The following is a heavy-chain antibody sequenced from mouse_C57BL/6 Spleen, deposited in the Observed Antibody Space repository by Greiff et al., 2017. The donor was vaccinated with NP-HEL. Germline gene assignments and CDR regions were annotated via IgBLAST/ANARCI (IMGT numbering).Heavy chain of an antibody. V-gene: IGHV1-39*01. CDR1: GYSFTDYN. D-gene: IGHD2-1*01. CDR3: ARSTYGNYEAWFAY. J-gene: IGHJ3*01. Sequence: VQLKESGPELVKPGASVKISCKASGYSFTDYNMNWVKQSNGKSLEWIGVINPNYGTTSYNQKFKGKATLTVDQSSSTAYMQLNSLTSEDSAVYYCARSTYGNYEAWFAYWGQGTLVTVSA. CDR2: INPNYGTT.